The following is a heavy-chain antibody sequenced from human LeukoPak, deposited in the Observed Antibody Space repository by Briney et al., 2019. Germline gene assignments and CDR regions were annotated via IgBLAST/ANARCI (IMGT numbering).Heavy chain of an antibody. CDR1: GFSFNDYW. CDR3: ARGETYVGNLDY. J-gene: IGHJ4*02. D-gene: IGHD1-14*01. V-gene: IGHV3-7*01. Sequence: PGRSLRLSCAASGFSFNDYWMTWVRQAPGKGLEWVANIKQDGSEKYYVDSVKGRFTISRDNAKNSLYLQMNSLRAEDTAVYYCARGETYVGNLDYWGQGTLVTVSS. CDR2: IKQDGSEK.